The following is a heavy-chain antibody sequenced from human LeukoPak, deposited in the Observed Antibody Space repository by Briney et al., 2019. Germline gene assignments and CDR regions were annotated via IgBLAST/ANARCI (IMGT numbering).Heavy chain of an antibody. CDR2: IYHSGST. Sequence: SETLSLTCAVSDYSISSAYYWGWIRQPPGKGLEWIGSIYHSGSTDYNPSLKSRVTISVDTSKDQFSLKLRSVTAADTAVYYCARDQAYCGGDCYFDFWGQGTLVTVSS. CDR3: ARDQAYCGGDCYFDF. J-gene: IGHJ4*02. D-gene: IGHD2-21*02. CDR1: DYSISSAYY. V-gene: IGHV4-38-2*02.